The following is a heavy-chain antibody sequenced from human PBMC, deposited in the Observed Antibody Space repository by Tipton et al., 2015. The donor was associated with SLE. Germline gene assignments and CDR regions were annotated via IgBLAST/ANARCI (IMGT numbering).Heavy chain of an antibody. Sequence: QVQLVQSGAEVKKPGASVKVSCKASGYTFTSYGISWVRQAPGQGLEWMGWISAYNGNTNYAQKLQGRVTMTTDTSTSTAYMELRSLRSDDRAVYYCARSPCSAGVEDVFDVWAQGTVVTVSS. CDR3: ARSPCSAGVEDVFDV. CDR2: ISAYNGNT. D-gene: IGHD1-1*01. CDR1: GYTFTSYG. V-gene: IGHV1-18*01. J-gene: IGHJ3*01.